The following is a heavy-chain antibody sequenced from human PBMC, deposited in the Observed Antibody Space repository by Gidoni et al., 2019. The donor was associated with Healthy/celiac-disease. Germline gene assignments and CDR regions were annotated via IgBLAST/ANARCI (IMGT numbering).Heavy chain of an antibody. CDR1: GYTFTSYY. J-gene: IGHJ4*02. CDR2: INPSGGST. CDR3: ARAGREWELLGY. Sequence: QVQLVQSGAEVKKPGASVKVSCKASGYTFTSYYMHWGRQAPGQGLEWMGIINPSGGSTSYAQKFQGRVTMTRDTSTSTVYMELSSLRSEDTAVYYCARAGREWELLGYWGQGTLVTVSS. D-gene: IGHD1-26*01. V-gene: IGHV1-46*01.